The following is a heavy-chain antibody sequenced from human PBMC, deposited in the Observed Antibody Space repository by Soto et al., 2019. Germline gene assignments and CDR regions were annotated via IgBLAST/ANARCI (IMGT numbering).Heavy chain of an antibody. CDR2: IYHSGST. D-gene: IGHD3-10*01. CDR3: ARGFYGSGSYTAGWWFDP. J-gene: IGHJ5*02. Sequence: SETLSLTCAVSGGSISSSNWWSWVRQPPGKGLEWIGEIYHSGSTNYNPSLKSRVTISVDKSKNQFSLKLSSVTAADTAVYYCARGFYGSGSYTAGWWFDPWGQGTLVAVSS. V-gene: IGHV4-4*02. CDR1: GGSISSSNW.